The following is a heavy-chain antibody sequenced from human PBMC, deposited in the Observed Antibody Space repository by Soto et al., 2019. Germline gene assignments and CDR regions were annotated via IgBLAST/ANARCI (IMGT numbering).Heavy chain of an antibody. Sequence: QVQLVESGGGVVQPGRSLRLSCTASGFTFSSYGIHWVRQAPGKGLEWVAVISSDGSNKYYTDSVKGRFTISRDNSNNTLFLQMNSLRADDTAVYFCAKDGFGGAGQLWLVRFPDYWGQGTLVTVSS. CDR2: ISSDGSNK. J-gene: IGHJ4*02. D-gene: IGHD6-19*01. V-gene: IGHV3-30*18. CDR1: GFTFSSYG. CDR3: AKDGFGGAGQLWLVRFPDY.